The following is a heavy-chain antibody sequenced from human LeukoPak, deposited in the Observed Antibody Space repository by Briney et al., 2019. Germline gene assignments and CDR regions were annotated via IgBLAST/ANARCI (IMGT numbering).Heavy chain of an antibody. J-gene: IGHJ4*02. V-gene: IGHV5-51*01. Sequence: GESLKISCQGSEYSFATYWIAWLRQMPGKGLEWMGIIYPSDSDTRYSPSFQGQVTISADKSIKTAYLQWSSLKASDTAMYYCARPLQGIVGATGFDYWGQGTLVAVSS. CDR2: IYPSDSDT. CDR3: ARPLQGIVGATGFDY. CDR1: EYSFATYW. D-gene: IGHD1-26*01.